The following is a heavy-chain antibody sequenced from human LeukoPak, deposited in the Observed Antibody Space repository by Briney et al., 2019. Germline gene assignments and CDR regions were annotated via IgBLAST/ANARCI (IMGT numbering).Heavy chain of an antibody. CDR1: GFTFSSYG. V-gene: IGHV3-30*18. D-gene: IGHD2-2*01. CDR3: AKDQWDIVVVPAAMEGGTLDY. CDR2: ISYDGSNK. J-gene: IGHJ4*02. Sequence: GRSLRLSCAASGFTFSSYGMHWVRQAPGKGLEWVPVISYDGSNKYYADSVKGRFTISRDNSKNTLYLQMNSLRAEDTAVYYCAKDQWDIVVVPAAMEGGTLDYWGQGTLVTVSS.